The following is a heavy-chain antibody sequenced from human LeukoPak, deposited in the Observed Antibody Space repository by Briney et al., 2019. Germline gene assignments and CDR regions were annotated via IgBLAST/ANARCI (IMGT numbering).Heavy chain of an antibody. CDR2: ISAYNGNT. CDR3: ARDFPYSSGWQGFDY. V-gene: IGHV1-18*01. Sequence: ASVKVSCKSSGYTFTSYGISWVRLAPGQGLEWMGWISAYNGNTNYAQKLQGRVTMTTDTSTSTAYMELRSLRSDDTAVYYCARDFPYSSGWQGFDYWGQGTLVTVSS. CDR1: GYTFTSYG. D-gene: IGHD6-19*01. J-gene: IGHJ4*02.